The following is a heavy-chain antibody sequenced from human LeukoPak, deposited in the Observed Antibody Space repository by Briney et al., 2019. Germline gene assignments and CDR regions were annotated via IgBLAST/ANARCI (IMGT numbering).Heavy chain of an antibody. CDR2: IRYDGSNK. Sequence: SGGSLRLSCAASGFTFSSYGMHWVRQAPGKGLEWVAFIRYDGSNKYYADSVKGRFTISRDNSKSTLYLQMNSLRAEDTAVYYCARDRQYYGSGSYFTFDYWGQGTLVTVSS. D-gene: IGHD3-10*01. V-gene: IGHV3-30*02. J-gene: IGHJ4*02. CDR3: ARDRQYYGSGSYFTFDY. CDR1: GFTFSSYG.